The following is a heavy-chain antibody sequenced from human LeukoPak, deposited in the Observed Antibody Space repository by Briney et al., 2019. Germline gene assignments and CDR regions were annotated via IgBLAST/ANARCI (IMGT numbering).Heavy chain of an antibody. CDR3: VKGTGLGISNWFDP. V-gene: IGHV3-64D*06. Sequence: GGSLRLSCSASGFTFSSYAMHWVRQAPGKGLEYVSAISSDGGSTYYADSVKGRFTISRDNSKNTLYLQMSSLRAEDTAVYYCVKGTGLGISNWFDPWGQGTLVTVSS. D-gene: IGHD7-27*01. CDR1: GFTFSSYA. J-gene: IGHJ5*02. CDR2: ISSDGGST.